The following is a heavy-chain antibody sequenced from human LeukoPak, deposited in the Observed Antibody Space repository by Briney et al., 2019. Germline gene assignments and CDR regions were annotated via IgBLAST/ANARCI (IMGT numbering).Heavy chain of an antibody. CDR3: ARRTSSGWPRRIDY. Sequence: ASVKVSCKASGYTFTSYDINWVRQATGQGLEWMGWMNPNSGNTGYAQKFQGRVTMTRNTSISTAYMELSSLRSEDTAVYYCARRTSSGWPRRIDYWGQGTLVTVSS. D-gene: IGHD6-19*01. V-gene: IGHV1-8*01. J-gene: IGHJ4*02. CDR1: GYTFTSYD. CDR2: MNPNSGNT.